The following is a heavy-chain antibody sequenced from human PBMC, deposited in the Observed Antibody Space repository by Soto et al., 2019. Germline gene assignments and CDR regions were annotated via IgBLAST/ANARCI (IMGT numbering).Heavy chain of an antibody. CDR3: AKNNLFGSGTKDY. J-gene: IGHJ4*02. D-gene: IGHD3-10*01. Sequence: NPSETLSLTCTVSGGSVSSGSYYWSWIRQPPGKGLEWIGYIYYSGSTNYNPSLKSRVTISVDTSKNQFSLKLSSVTAADTAVYYCAKNNLFGSGTKDYWDPGTLVTVSS. V-gene: IGHV4-61*01. CDR2: IYYSGST. CDR1: GGSVSSGSYY.